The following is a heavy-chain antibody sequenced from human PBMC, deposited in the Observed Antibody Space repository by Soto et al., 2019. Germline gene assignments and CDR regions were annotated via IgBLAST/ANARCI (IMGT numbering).Heavy chain of an antibody. D-gene: IGHD2-21*01. Sequence: QVQLVQSGAEVKKPGSAVKVSCEDSGGTFSTYSMFWVRQAPGQGLEWMGRIIPMLGIANYAQKFQGRVTITADKSTGTAYMELSSLRSEDTALYYCTIGSWSGEVFDIWGQGTMVTVSS. CDR3: TIGSWSGEVFDI. V-gene: IGHV1-69*02. CDR2: IIPMLGIA. J-gene: IGHJ3*02. CDR1: GGTFSTYS.